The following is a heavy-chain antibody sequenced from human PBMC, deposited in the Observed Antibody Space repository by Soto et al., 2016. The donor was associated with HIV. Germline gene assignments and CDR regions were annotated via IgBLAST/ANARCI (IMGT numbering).Heavy chain of an antibody. D-gene: IGHD3-22*01. CDR3: AKPSRSSSFYDGSGRGKYYFDY. V-gene: IGHV3-23*01. J-gene: IGHJ4*02. CDR1: GFTFSNFA. CDR2: MAGNSNT. Sequence: EVQLLESGGGFVQPGGSLTLSCTASGFTFSNFAMSWVRQAPGKGLGWVSTMAGNSNTYNVDSVKGRFILSRDNSKNTLYLQMNSLRVEDTAVYFCAKPSRSSSFYDGSGRGKYYFDYWGPGTLVTVSS.